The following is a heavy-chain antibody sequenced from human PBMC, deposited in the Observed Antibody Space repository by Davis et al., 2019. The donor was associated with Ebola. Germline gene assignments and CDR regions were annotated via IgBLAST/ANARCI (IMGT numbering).Heavy chain of an antibody. V-gene: IGHV3-23*01. Sequence: PGGSLRLSCTDSVITFSSYAMTWVRQAPGKGLEWVSAISGSGGSTYYADSVKGRFTISRDNSKKTLYLQMTSLRAEDTAVYYCARAQFPTTSDHWGQGTLVTVSS. CDR2: ISGSGGST. CDR3: ARAQFPTTSDH. J-gene: IGHJ4*02. CDR1: VITFSSYA. D-gene: IGHD1-1*01.